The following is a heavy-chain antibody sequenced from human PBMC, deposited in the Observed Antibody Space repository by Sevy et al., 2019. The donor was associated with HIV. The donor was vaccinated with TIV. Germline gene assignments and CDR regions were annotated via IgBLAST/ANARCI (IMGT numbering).Heavy chain of an antibody. V-gene: IGHV3-30-3*01. J-gene: IGHJ4*02. CDR2: ISYDGSKK. Sequence: GGSLRLSCAASGLTFSSYAMHWVRQAPGRGLEWVTAISYDGSKKYYADSVKGRFTISRDNSKNTLYLQMNSLRDEDTAVYYSVTAGNEVGDYWGQGTLVTVSS. CDR1: GLTFSSYA. CDR3: VTAGNEVGDY. D-gene: IGHD6-13*01.